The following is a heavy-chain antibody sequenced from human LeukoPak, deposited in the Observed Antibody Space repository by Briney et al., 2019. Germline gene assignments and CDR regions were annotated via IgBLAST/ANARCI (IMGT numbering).Heavy chain of an antibody. CDR1: GFTFSSYS. J-gene: IGHJ6*03. CDR2: ISSSSSYI. CDR3: ARDETYYYDSSGYYTYYYYMDV. Sequence: GGSLRLSCAASGFTFSSYSMNWVRQAPGKGREWVSSISSSSSYIYYADSVKGRFTISRDNAKNSLYLQMNSLRAEDTAVYYCARDETYYYDSSGYYTYYYYMDVWGKGTTVTVSS. V-gene: IGHV3-21*01. D-gene: IGHD3-22*01.